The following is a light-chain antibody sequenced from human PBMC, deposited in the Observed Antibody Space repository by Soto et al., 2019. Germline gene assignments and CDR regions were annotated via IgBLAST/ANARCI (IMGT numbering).Light chain of an antibody. V-gene: IGKV3-20*01. J-gene: IGKJ4*01. Sequence: EIVLTQSPDTLSLSPGERATLSCRASKSFSNSYLAWYQQKPGQAPRLLIYGASSRATGIPDRFSGSGSGTDFTLTISRLEPEDFAVYYCQQYASSARTFGEGTKVEIK. CDR1: KSFSNSY. CDR2: GAS. CDR3: QQYASSART.